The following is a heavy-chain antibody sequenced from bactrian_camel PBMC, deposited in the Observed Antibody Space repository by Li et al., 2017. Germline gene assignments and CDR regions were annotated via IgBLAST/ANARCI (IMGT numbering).Heavy chain of an antibody. D-gene: IGHD2*01. CDR3: AVDGGEPLIRTVAHAPCWGQGTQVTVSILLRL. V-gene: IGHV3S25*01. CDR2: INSNGITT. CDR1: GFTFSNYW. J-gene: IGHJ4*01. Sequence: QLVESGGGLVQPGGSLRLSCAASGFTFSNYWIYWVRQAPGKGLEWVSIINSNGITTYYADPVKGRFTISQDKAKNTVYLQMNRLKPEDTAEYFCAVDGGEPLIRTVAHAPCWGQGTQVTVSILLRLLGPGDPGHRL.